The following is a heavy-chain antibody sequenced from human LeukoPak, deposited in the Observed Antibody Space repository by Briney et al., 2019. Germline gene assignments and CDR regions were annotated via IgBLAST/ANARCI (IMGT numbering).Heavy chain of an antibody. D-gene: IGHD6-6*01. CDR2: IYSGGST. CDR1: GFTVSSNY. J-gene: IGHJ4*02. V-gene: IGHV3-53*01. CDR3: AKNPGKLVYFDY. Sequence: GGSLRLSCAASGFTVSSNYMSWVRQAPGRGLEWVSVIYSGGSTYYADSVKGRFTISRDNSKNTLYLQMNSLRAEDTAVYYCAKNPGKLVYFDYWGQGTLVTVSS.